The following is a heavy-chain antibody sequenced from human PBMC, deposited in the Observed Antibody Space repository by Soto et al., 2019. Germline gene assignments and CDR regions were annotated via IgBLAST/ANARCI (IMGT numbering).Heavy chain of an antibody. Sequence: ASVKVSCKASGYTFTNNDINWVRPAPGQGLEWIGWMNTNTNTTDSAEVFEGRVSLTWDTSISAAYMQLNSLKIDDTAVYYCAREVVETSSLCLDPCGDVTLVTVSS. J-gene: IGHJ5*02. CDR3: AREVVETSSLCLDP. CDR2: MNTNTNTT. D-gene: IGHD2-15*01. CDR1: GYTFTNND. V-gene: IGHV1-8*01.